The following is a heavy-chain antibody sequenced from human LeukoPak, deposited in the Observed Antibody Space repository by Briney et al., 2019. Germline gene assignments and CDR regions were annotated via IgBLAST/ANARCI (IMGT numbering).Heavy chain of an antibody. D-gene: IGHD2-21*01. V-gene: IGHV4-61*01. CDR3: ARDSVMFIDI. CDR1: GGSISSSSYY. Sequence: SETLSLTCTVSGGSISSSSYYWGWIRQPPGKGLEWIGDIYYSGSTNYNPSLKSRVTISVDTSKNQFSLKLSSVTAADTAVYYCARDSVMFIDIWGQGTMVTVSS. CDR2: IYYSGST. J-gene: IGHJ3*02.